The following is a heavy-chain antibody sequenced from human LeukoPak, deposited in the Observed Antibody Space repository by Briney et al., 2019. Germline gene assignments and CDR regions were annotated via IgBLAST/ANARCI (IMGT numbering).Heavy chain of an antibody. CDR3: ARDFYGTMDV. CDR1: GFSFSNSW. Sequence: GGSLRLSCAASGFSFSNSWMTWVRQAPGKGLEWVALINQDGSTKYHVDSVKGRFTISRDNAKNSLYLQMNSLRAEDTAVYYCARDFYGTMDVWGQGTTVTVSS. CDR2: INQDGSTK. J-gene: IGHJ6*02. V-gene: IGHV3-7*01. D-gene: IGHD3-16*01.